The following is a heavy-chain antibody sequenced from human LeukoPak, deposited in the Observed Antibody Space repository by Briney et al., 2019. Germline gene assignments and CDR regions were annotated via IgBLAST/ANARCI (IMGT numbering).Heavy chain of an antibody. CDR2: ISFDGSNT. CDR3: ARAGYYLSPYFFDY. D-gene: IGHD3-3*01. Sequence: GGSLRLSCAASGFTFSTYTMHWVRQAPGKGLEWVAFISFDGSNTYYADSVKGRFTISRDNSKNTLYLQMNSLRAEDTAVYYCARAGYYLSPYFFDYWGQGTLVTVSS. V-gene: IGHV3-30-3*01. CDR1: GFTFSTYT. J-gene: IGHJ4*02.